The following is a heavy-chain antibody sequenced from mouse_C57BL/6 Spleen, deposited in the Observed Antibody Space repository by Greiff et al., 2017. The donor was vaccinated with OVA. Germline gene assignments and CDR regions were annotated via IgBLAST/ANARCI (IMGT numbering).Heavy chain of an antibody. V-gene: IGHV14-3*01. Sequence: VQLQQSVAELVRPGASVKLSCTASGFNINNTYMLWVKQRPEQGLEWIGRIDPANGNTKYAPKFQGKATITADTSSNTAYLQLSSLTSEDTAIYDCARSDYGSSYWYFDVWGTGTTVTVSS. CDR1: GFNINNTY. CDR2: IDPANGNT. J-gene: IGHJ1*03. CDR3: ARSDYGSSYWYFDV. D-gene: IGHD1-1*01.